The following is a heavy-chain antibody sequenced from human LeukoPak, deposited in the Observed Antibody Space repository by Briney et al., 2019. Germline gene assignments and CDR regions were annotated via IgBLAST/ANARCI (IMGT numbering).Heavy chain of an antibody. CDR3: ARPDSSGWSHALDI. Sequence: PGGSLRLSCAASGFTFSSYTMHWVRQAPGKGLEWVAVMSSDGNNKYYADSVKGRFTISRDNSKNTLYLDMNSLRAEDTAVYYCARPDSSGWSHALDIWGQGTKVTVSS. D-gene: IGHD6-19*01. J-gene: IGHJ3*02. CDR2: MSSDGNNK. V-gene: IGHV3-30-3*01. CDR1: GFTFSSYT.